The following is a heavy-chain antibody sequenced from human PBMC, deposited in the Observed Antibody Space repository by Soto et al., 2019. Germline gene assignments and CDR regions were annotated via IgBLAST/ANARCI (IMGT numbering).Heavy chain of an antibody. CDR1: GFTFSSYG. J-gene: IGHJ3*02. D-gene: IGHD1-26*01. Sequence: HPGGSLRLSCAASGFTFSSYGMHWVRQAPGKGLEWVAVIWYDGSNKYYADSVKGRFTISRDNSKNTLYLQMNSLRAEDTAVYYCARDPQRPLVHPRELAYAFDIWGQGTMVTVSS. CDR3: ARDPQRPLVHPRELAYAFDI. V-gene: IGHV3-33*01. CDR2: IWYDGSNK.